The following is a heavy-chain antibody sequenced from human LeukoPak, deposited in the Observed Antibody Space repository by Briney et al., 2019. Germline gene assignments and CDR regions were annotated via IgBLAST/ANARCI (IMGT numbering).Heavy chain of an antibody. D-gene: IGHD1-26*01. CDR1: GFIFSNYW. Sequence: PGGSLRLSCAASGFIFSNYWMSWVRQPPGKGLEWVANIKQDGSEKYYVDSVRGRFTISRDNAKNSLYLQMNSLRAEDTAVYYCAREYPYSGSYLFDYWGQGTLVTVSS. J-gene: IGHJ4*02. CDR2: IKQDGSEK. CDR3: AREYPYSGSYLFDY. V-gene: IGHV3-7*01.